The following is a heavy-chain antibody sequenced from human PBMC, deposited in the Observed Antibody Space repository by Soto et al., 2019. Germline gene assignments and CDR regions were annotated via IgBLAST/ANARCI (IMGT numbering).Heavy chain of an antibody. D-gene: IGHD2-2*02. J-gene: IGHJ6*02. Sequence: EVQLLESGGGLVQPGGSLRLSCAASGFTFSSYAMSWVRQAPGKGLEWVSSISGSGGSTYYADSVKGRFTISRDNSKNNLYLQMNSLRAEDTAVYYCAKFVTPAAIGHGMDVWGQGTAVTVSS. CDR2: ISGSGGST. V-gene: IGHV3-23*01. CDR3: AKFVTPAAIGHGMDV. CDR1: GFTFSSYA.